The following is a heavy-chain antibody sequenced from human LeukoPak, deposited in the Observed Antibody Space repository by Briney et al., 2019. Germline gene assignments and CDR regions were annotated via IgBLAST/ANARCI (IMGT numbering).Heavy chain of an antibody. CDR1: GFTFSSYA. D-gene: IGHD6-13*01. V-gene: IGHV3-23*01. CDR2: ISGSGSTT. CDR3: AREGIAAAGTGGDYFDY. J-gene: IGHJ4*02. Sequence: GGSLRLSCAASGFTFSSYAMTWVRQAPGKGLEWVSAISGSGSTTYYADSVKGRFTISRDNSKNTLYLQMNSLRAEDTAVYYCAREGIAAAGTGGDYFDYWGQGTLVTVSS.